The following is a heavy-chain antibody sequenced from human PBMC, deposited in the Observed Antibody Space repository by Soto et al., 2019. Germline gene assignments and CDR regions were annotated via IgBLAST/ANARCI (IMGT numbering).Heavy chain of an antibody. D-gene: IGHD3-10*01. CDR3: ARGGPGFGELLYYCYYYMDV. V-gene: IGHV3-21*01. CDR1: GFTFSSYS. J-gene: IGHJ6*03. Sequence: GGSLRLSCAASGFTFSSYSMNWVRQAPGKGLEWVSSISSSSGYIYSEDSVKGRFTISRDNAKNTLYLQMNSMRAEDPAMNFCARGGPGFGELLYYCYYYMDVWGKGTTVTVSS. CDR2: ISSSSGYI.